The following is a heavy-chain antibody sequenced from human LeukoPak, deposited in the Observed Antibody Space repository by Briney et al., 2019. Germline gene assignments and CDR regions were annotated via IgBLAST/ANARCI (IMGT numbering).Heavy chain of an antibody. CDR2: IYYSGST. D-gene: IGHD4-17*01. J-gene: IGHJ4*02. CDR3: ARHTGCSPL. V-gene: IGHV4-39*01. Sequence: PSETLSLTCTVSGGSISSSSYYWGWIRQPPGKGLEWIGSIYYSGSTYYNPSLKSRVTISVDTSKNQFSLKLSSVTAADTAVYYCARHTGCSPLWGQGTLVTVSS. CDR1: GGSISSSSYY.